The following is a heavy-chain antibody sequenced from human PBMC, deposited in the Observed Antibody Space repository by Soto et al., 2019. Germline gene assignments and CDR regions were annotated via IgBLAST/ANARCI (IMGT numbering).Heavy chain of an antibody. CDR2: INHSGST. CDR1: GGSFSGYY. D-gene: IGHD3-22*01. CDR3: ARGPVVIYNWFDP. Sequence: SETLSLTCAVYGGSFSGYYWSWIRQPPGKGLEWIGEINHSGSTNYNPSLKSRVTISVDTSKNQFSLKLRSVTAADTAVYYCARGPVVIYNWFDPWGQGTLVTVSS. J-gene: IGHJ5*02. V-gene: IGHV4-34*01.